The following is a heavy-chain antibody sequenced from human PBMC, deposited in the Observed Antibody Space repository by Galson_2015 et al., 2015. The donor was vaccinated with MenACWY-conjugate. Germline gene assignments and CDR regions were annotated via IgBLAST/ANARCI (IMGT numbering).Heavy chain of an antibody. CDR1: GSPFVNFA. CDR3: TRVRAYSGYDLNFDL. D-gene: IGHD5-12*01. Sequence: SVKVSCKASGSPFVNFAVHWVRQAPGQRPEWMGWINAGNGNIKSSPKFQDRVSFTADTSARTVYMELSSLRSNDTGVYCCTRVRAYSGYDLNFDLWGPGVLVIVSS. J-gene: IGHJ4*02. V-gene: IGHV1-3*01. CDR2: INAGNGNI.